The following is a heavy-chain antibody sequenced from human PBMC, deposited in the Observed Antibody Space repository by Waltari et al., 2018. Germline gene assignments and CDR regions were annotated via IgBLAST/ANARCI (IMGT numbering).Heavy chain of an antibody. Sequence: EVQLVESGGGLVQPGGSLRLSCAASGFTFSGNWMSWVRQGPGKGLGGVDNIKYDGGEKYYVDSVKRRFTISRDNARNSLYLQVNSLRAEDTAVYYCTRSFRNWGQGTLVTVSS. CDR2: IKYDGGEK. CDR3: TRSFRN. V-gene: IGHV3-7*01. J-gene: IGHJ4*02. CDR1: GFTFSGNW.